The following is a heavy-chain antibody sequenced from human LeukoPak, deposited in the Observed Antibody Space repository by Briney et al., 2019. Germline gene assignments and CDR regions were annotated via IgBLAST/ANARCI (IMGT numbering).Heavy chain of an antibody. CDR1: GFTFSSYE. Sequence: PGGSLRLSCAASGFTFSSYEMNWVRQAPGKGLEWVSYISSSGSTIYYADSVKGRFTNSRDNAKNSLYLQMNSLRAEDTAVYYCARDPRTSSWPKYYYGMDVWGQGTTVTVSS. D-gene: IGHD6-13*01. J-gene: IGHJ6*02. V-gene: IGHV3-48*03. CDR3: ARDPRTSSWPKYYYGMDV. CDR2: ISSSGSTI.